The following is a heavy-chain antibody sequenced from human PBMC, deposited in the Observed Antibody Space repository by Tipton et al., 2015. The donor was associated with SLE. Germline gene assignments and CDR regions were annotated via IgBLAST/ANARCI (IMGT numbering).Heavy chain of an antibody. Sequence: QSGAEVKKPGASVKVSCKASGYTFTSYGISWVRQAPGQGLEWMGWISAYNGNTNYAKKVQGRVTMTTDTSTSTAYMELRSLRSDDTAVYYCARDVILLRVIVVEPPGDYYYGMDVWGQGTTVTVSS. V-gene: IGHV1-18*01. CDR2: ISAYNGNT. D-gene: IGHD2-2*01. J-gene: IGHJ6*02. CDR3: ARDVILLRVIVVEPPGDYYYGMDV. CDR1: GYTFTSYG.